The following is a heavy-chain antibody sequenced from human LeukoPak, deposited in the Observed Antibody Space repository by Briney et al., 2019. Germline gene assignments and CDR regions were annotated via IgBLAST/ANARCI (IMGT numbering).Heavy chain of an antibody. J-gene: IGHJ5*02. Sequence: PGGSLRLSCAASGFIFSSYAMYWVRQAPGKGLEWVAVISYDGSNKYYGDSVKGRFTISRDNSKSTLYLQTNTLRVEDAAVYYCAKDRVEGKPWLAQFDPWGQGTLVTASS. CDR2: ISYDGSNK. D-gene: IGHD6-19*01. CDR3: AKDRVEGKPWLAQFDP. CDR1: GFIFSSYA. V-gene: IGHV3-30*18.